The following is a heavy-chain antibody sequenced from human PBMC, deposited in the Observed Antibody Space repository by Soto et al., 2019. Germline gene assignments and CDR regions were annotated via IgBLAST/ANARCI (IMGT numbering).Heavy chain of an antibody. J-gene: IGHJ4*02. V-gene: IGHV4-30-4*01. Sequence: QVQLQESGPGLVKPSQTLSLTCTVSGGSISSGDYYWSWIRQPPGMGLEWIGYIYYSGSTYYNPSLPCRVTMSVDTSVTPFSLELSSVTAAATAVAYWARVRGVTSFDYWGQGTLVTVSS. CDR1: GGSISSGDYY. CDR3: ARVRGVTSFDY. D-gene: IGHD3-10*01. CDR2: IYYSGST.